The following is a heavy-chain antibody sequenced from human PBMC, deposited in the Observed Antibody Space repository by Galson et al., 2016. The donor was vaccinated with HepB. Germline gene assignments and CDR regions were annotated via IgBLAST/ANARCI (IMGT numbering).Heavy chain of an antibody. CDR1: GFTFRNHQ. Sequence: SLRLSCAVSGFTFRNHQMHWLRQVPGKGLVWVSRIEGDGSRPIYADSVKGRFTTSRDNAENTLYLQMNNLRAEDTAVYYCARDLSGPDYWGQGTLVTVSS. V-gene: IGHV3-74*01. CDR3: ARDLSGPDY. J-gene: IGHJ4*02. CDR2: IEGDGSRP.